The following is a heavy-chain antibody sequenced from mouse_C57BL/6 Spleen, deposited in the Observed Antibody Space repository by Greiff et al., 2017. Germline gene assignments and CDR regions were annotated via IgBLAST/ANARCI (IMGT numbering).Heavy chain of an antibody. J-gene: IGHJ4*01. D-gene: IGHD1-1*01. CDR1: GFTFSSYA. V-gene: IGHV5-9-1*02. Sequence: EVQLQESGEGLVKPGGSLKLSCAASGFTFSSYAMSWVRQTPEKRLEWVAYISSGGDYIYYADAVTGRLTISGDNARNTLYLQISSLKSEDTAMYYCTRGYYGSSYTPYYAMDYWGQGTSVTVSS. CDR3: TRGYYGSSYTPYYAMDY. CDR2: ISSGGDYI.